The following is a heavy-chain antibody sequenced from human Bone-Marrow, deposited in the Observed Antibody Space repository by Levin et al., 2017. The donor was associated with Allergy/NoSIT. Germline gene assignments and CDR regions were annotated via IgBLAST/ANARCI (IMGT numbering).Heavy chain of an antibody. V-gene: IGHV5-51*01. CDR2: IYPGDSDT. J-gene: IGHJ4*02. CDR1: SDSSAKYW. CDR3: AKGSDTSGYYFDY. Sequence: KSGESLKISCKTSSDSSAKYWIGWVRQVPGKGLEWMGIIYPGDSDTRYNPSFQAHVTISADKSINTAYLQWSGLRTSDTATYYCAKGSDTSGYYFDYWGQGTLVTVSS. D-gene: IGHD3-22*01.